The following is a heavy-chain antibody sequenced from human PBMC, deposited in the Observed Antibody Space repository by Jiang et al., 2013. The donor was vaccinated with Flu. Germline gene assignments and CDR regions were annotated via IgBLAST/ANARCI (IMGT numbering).Heavy chain of an antibody. V-gene: IGHV1-18*04. CDR1: GYTFTSYG. Sequence: SGAEVKKPGASVKVSCKASGYTFTSYGISWVRQAPGQGLEWMGWISAYNGNTNYAQKLQGRVTMTTDTSTSTAYMELRSLRSDDTAVYYCARELDYGSGWYIQNYYYYGMDVWGQGPRSPSP. CDR3: ARELDYGSGWYIQNYYYYGMDV. J-gene: IGHJ6*02. D-gene: IGHD6-19*01. CDR2: ISAYNGNT.